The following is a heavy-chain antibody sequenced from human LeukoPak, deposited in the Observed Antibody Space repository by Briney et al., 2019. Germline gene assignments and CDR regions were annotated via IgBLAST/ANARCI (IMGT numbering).Heavy chain of an antibody. V-gene: IGHV3-33*08. J-gene: IGHJ4*02. CDR2: MWLDGNNK. D-gene: IGHD1-26*01. CDR3: ASQWEPDY. CDR1: GFTFSNYW. Sequence: GGSLRLSCAASGFTFSNYWMSWVRQAPGKGLEWVAVMWLDGNNKYYADSVKGRFTISRDNAKNSLYLQMNSLRAEDTAVYYCASQWEPDYWGQGTLVTVSS.